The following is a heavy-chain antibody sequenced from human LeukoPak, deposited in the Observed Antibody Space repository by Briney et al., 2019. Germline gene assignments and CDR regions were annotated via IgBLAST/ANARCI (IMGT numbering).Heavy chain of an antibody. Sequence: SETLSLTCTVSGGSISSYYWGWIRQPPGKGLEWIGSIYHSGSTYYNPSLKSRVTISVDTSKNQISLKLSSVTAADTAVYYCARDMYQLLPFDYWGQGTLVTVSS. CDR2: IYHSGST. CDR3: ARDMYQLLPFDY. J-gene: IGHJ4*02. D-gene: IGHD2-2*01. CDR1: GGSISSYY. V-gene: IGHV4-38-2*02.